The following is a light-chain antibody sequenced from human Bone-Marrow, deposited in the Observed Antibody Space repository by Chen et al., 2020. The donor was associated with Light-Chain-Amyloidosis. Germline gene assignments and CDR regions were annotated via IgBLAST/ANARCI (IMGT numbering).Light chain of an antibody. Sequence: YELTQPPSVSASPGQTARITCSGDDLPTKYAYWYHQKPGQAPVLVIHRDTERPSGISERFSGSSSGTTATLTISGVQAEDEADYHCQSADSSGTYEVIFGGGTKLTVL. V-gene: IGLV3-25*03. CDR3: QSADSSGTYEVI. CDR1: DLPTKY. J-gene: IGLJ2*01. CDR2: RDT.